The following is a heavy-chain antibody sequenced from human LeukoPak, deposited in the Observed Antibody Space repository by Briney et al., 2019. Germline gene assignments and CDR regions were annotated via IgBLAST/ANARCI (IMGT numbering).Heavy chain of an antibody. V-gene: IGHV3-9*01. CDR3: AKAVDAPGAFDI. CDR2: ISWDSNSI. CDR1: GFIFDEYA. D-gene: IGHD5-12*01. Sequence: GGSLRLSCAASGFIFDEYAMHWVRQAPGKGLEWVSGISWDSNSIIYADSVKGRFTISRDNAKNSLYLQMNSLRAEDTALYYCAKAVDAPGAFDIWGQGTVVTVSS. J-gene: IGHJ3*02.